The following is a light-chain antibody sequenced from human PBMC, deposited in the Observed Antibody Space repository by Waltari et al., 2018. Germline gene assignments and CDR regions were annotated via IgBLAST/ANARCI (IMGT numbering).Light chain of an antibody. CDR3: QVYDGSGL. V-gene: IGLV5-37*01. CDR2: YYTDSEK. CDR1: SDLSVGTKN. J-gene: IGLJ7*01. Sequence: QPVLTQPPSLSASPGASARLPCTLSSDLSVGTKNMYWYQQKPGSAPRLFLYYYTDSEKHLVPWVPNRVSGSKETSSNTAFFLISGLHPEDEADYYCQVYDGSGLFGGGTRLTV.